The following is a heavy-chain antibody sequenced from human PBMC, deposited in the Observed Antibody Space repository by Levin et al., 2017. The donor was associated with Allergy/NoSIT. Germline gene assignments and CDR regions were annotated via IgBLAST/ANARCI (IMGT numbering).Heavy chain of an antibody. CDR3: ARGVRYVDWLSHLDY. J-gene: IGHJ4*02. CDR1: GGSVSSGSYY. CDR2: IYYSGST. V-gene: IGHV4-61*01. D-gene: IGHD3-9*01. Sequence: SQTLSLTCTISGGSVSSGSYYWSWIRQPPGKGLEWIGYIYYSGSTNYNPSLKSRVTISVDTSKNQFSLKLSSVTAADTAVYYCARGVRYVDWLSHLDYWGQGTLVTVSS.